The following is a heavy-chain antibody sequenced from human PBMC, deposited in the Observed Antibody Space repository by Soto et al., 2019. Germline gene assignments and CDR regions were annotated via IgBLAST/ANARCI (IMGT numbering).Heavy chain of an antibody. J-gene: IGHJ6*03. V-gene: IGHV4-31*03. CDR2: IYYSGST. CDR1: GGSISSGGYY. D-gene: IGHD2-2*01. Sequence: TLSLTCTVSGGSISSGGYYWSWIRQHPGKGLEWIGYIYYSGSTYYNPSLKSRVTISVDTSKNQFSLKLSSVTAADTAVYYCARDIVVPAATRMDVWGKGTTVTVSS. CDR3: ARDIVVPAATRMDV.